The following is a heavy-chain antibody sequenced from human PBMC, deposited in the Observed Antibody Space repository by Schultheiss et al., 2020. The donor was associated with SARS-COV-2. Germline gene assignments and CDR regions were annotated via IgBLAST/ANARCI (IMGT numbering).Heavy chain of an antibody. CDR2: ISGSGGST. CDR3: AKDPVKYQLLRFFDY. CDR1: GFTFSSYG. D-gene: IGHD2-2*01. Sequence: GGSLRLSCAASGFTFSSYGMHWVRQAPGKGLEWVSAISGSGGSTYYADSVKGRFTISRDNSKNTLYLQMNSLRAEDTAVYYCAKDPVKYQLLRFFDYWGQGTLVTVSS. V-gene: IGHV3-23*01. J-gene: IGHJ4*02.